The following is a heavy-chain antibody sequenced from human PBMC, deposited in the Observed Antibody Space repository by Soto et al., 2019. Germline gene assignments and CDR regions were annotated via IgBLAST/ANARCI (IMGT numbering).Heavy chain of an antibody. CDR3: ARGNHDYSNSPGLGYYYGMDV. V-gene: IGHV4-31*03. Sequence: SETLSLTCTVSGGSISSGGYYWSWIRQHPVKGLECIGYIYYSGSTYYNPSLKSRVTISVDTSKNQFSLKLSSVTAADTAVYYCARGNHDYSNSPGLGYYYGMDVWGQGTTVTVSS. D-gene: IGHD4-4*01. CDR1: GGSISSGGYY. CDR2: IYYSGST. J-gene: IGHJ6*02.